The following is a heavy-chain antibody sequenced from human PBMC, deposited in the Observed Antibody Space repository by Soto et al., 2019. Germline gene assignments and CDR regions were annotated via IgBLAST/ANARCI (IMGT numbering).Heavy chain of an antibody. J-gene: IGHJ6*02. D-gene: IGHD2-15*01. V-gene: IGHV1-18*01. CDR2: ISAYNGNT. Sequence: ASVKVSCKASGYTFTSYGISWVRQAPGQGLEWMGWISAYNGNTNYAQKLQGRVTMTTDTSTSTAYMELRSLRSDDTAVYYCARGVGVVVVAATERVYYYGMDVWGQGTTVTVSS. CDR3: ARGVGVVVVAATERVYYYGMDV. CDR1: GYTFTSYG.